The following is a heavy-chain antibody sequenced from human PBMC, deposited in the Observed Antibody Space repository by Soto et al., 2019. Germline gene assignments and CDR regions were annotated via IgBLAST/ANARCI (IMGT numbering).Heavy chain of an antibody. V-gene: IGHV1-46*01. CDR2: IDPSGGST. CDR1: GYTFTSYY. J-gene: IGHJ4*02. D-gene: IGHD3-22*01. CDR3: ARDGDFYDRSVYIRRHFDY. Sequence: QVQLVQSGAEVKKPGASVKDSCKASGYTFTSYYMHWVRQAPGQGLERMGIIDPSGGSTRYAQKLQGRVIRTRDTSTSTVYMELSSLRAEDTAVYYWARDGDFYDRSVYIRRHFDYWGQGTLVTVSS.